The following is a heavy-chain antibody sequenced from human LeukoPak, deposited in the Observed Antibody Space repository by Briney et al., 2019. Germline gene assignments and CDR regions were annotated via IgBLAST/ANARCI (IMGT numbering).Heavy chain of an antibody. CDR3: ARDHYYDRAGAPYYFDY. J-gene: IGHJ4*02. V-gene: IGHV3-53*01. D-gene: IGHD3-22*01. CDR2: IYSGGST. CDR1: GFTVSSNY. Sequence: GGSLRLSCAASGFTVSSNYMSWVRQAPGKGLEWVSVIYSGGSTYYADSVKGRFTISRDNSKNTPYLQMNSLRAEDTAVYYCARDHYYDRAGAPYYFDYWGQGTLVTVSS.